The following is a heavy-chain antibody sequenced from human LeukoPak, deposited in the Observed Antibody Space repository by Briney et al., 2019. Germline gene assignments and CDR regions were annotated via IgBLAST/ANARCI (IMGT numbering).Heavy chain of an antibody. CDR2: INWNGGST. V-gene: IGHV3-20*04. CDR1: GFTFDDYG. CDR3: ARGLGYCSSTSCYIPDY. Sequence: GGSLRLSCAASGFTFDDYGMSWVRQAPGKGLEWVSGINWNGGSTGYADPVKGRFTISRDNAKNSLYLQMNSLRAEDTALYYCARGLGYCSSTSCYIPDYWGQGTLVTVSS. D-gene: IGHD2-2*02. J-gene: IGHJ4*02.